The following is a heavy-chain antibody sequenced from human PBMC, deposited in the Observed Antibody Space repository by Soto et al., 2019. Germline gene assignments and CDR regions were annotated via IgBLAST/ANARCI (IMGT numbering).Heavy chain of an antibody. Sequence: EVQLVESGGGLVQPGGSLRLSCAASGLTFSDRYMDWGRQAPGKGLEWVGRIRKTTNSYTTEYAASVKGRFIISRDDSTNSLYLQMSSMKTVYTAVYFCTTVTTVDYYFDYWGKGNLVTVSS. CDR3: TTVTTVDYYFDY. J-gene: IGHJ4*02. V-gene: IGHV3-72*01. CDR2: IRKTTNSYTT. CDR1: GLTFSDRY. D-gene: IGHD4-17*01.